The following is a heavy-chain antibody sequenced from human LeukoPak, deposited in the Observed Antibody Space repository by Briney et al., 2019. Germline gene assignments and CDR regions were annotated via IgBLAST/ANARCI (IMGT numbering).Heavy chain of an antibody. D-gene: IGHD2-2*01. CDR1: GYSFTNYW. V-gene: IGHV5-51*01. CDR3: ARLAAGLGYCTTTSCSNFDY. CDR2: IYPGDSDI. Sequence: GESLKISCKGSGYSFTNYWVAWVRQMRGKGLEWMGIIYPGDSDIRYSPSFEGQVTISADKSISTAYLQWSSLKASDTAMYYCARLAAGLGYCTTTSCSNFDYWGQGTLVTVSS. J-gene: IGHJ4*02.